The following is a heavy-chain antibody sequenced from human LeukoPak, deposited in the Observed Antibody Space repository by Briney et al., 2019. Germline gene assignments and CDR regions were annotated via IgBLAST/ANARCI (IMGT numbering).Heavy chain of an antibody. Sequence: GGSLRLSCAASGLTFSSYWMSWVRQAPGKGLEWVANIKQDGSEKYYVDSVKGRFTISRDNAKNSLYLQMNSLRAEDTAVYYCARDYPAAFDIWGQGTMVTVSS. CDR1: GLTFSSYW. V-gene: IGHV3-7*03. CDR2: IKQDGSEK. D-gene: IGHD2-2*01. J-gene: IGHJ3*02. CDR3: ARDYPAAFDI.